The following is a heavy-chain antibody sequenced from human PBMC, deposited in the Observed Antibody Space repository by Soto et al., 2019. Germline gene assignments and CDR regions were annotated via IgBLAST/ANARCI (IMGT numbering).Heavy chain of an antibody. J-gene: IGHJ6*02. D-gene: IGHD3-10*01. CDR1: GYTFTGYY. CDR3: ARFGPYYYGMDV. Sequence: ASVKVSCKASGYTFTGYYMHWVRQAPGQGLEWMGWINPNSGGTNYAQKFQGRVTMTRDTSISTACMELSRLRSDDTAVYYCARFGPYYYGMDVWGQGTTVTVSS. V-gene: IGHV1-2*02. CDR2: INPNSGGT.